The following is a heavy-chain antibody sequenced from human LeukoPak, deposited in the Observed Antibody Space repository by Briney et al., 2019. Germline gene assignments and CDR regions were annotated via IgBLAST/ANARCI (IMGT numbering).Heavy chain of an antibody. V-gene: IGHV3-21*01. CDR3: ARALVVPAATIPYNWFDP. CDR2: ISSSSSYI. D-gene: IGHD2-2*01. Sequence: GGSLRLSCAASGFTFSSYPMHWVRQAPGKGLEWVSSISSSSSYIYYADSVKGRFTISRDDAKNSLYLQMNSLRAEDMAVYYCARALVVPAATIPYNWFDPWGQGTLVTVSS. J-gene: IGHJ5*02. CDR1: GFTFSSYP.